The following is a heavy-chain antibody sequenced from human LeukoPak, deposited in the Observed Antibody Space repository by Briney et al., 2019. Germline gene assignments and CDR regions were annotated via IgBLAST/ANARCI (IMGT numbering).Heavy chain of an antibody. CDR2: MKQDGSEK. J-gene: IGHJ4*02. CDR3: AKHVSQYDSIGYYYLEY. Sequence: PGGSLRLSCAASGFTFTNYWMSWVRQAPGKGLEWVANMKQDGSEKYYVDSVKGRLTISRDNAKNSLYLQMNSLRVEDTAVYHCAKHVSQYDSIGYYYLEYWGQGTLVTVSS. V-gene: IGHV3-7*03. CDR1: GFTFTNYW. D-gene: IGHD3-22*01.